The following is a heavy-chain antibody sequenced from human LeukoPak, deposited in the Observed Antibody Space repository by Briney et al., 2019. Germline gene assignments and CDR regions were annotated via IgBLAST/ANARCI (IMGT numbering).Heavy chain of an antibody. D-gene: IGHD2-2*01. CDR2: IRYDGSNK. Sequence: GGSLRLSCAASGFTFSSYGMHWVRQAPGKGLEWGAFIRYDGSNKYYADSVKGRFTISRDNSKNTLYLQMNSLRAEDTAVYYCGSIVVVPAARVGDAFDIWGQGTMVTVSS. CDR1: GFTFSSYG. V-gene: IGHV3-30*02. CDR3: GSIVVVPAARVGDAFDI. J-gene: IGHJ3*02.